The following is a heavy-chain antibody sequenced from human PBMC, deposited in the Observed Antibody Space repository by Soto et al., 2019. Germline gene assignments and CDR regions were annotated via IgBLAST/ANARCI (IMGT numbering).Heavy chain of an antibody. CDR3: TRDWGTPVTHGYDS. V-gene: IGHV4-31*03. Sequence: QVQLQESGPGLVRPSQTLSLTCTVSGGSVTSGGYYWSWIRHCPGKGLEWIGYIYSSGDTNYNPSRKSRVAMSVDTSKNQFSLQLTSVTVADTAIYYCTRDWGTPVTHGYDSWGQGILVTVSS. CDR2: IYSSGDT. D-gene: IGHD7-27*01. CDR1: GGSVTSGGYY. J-gene: IGHJ5*01.